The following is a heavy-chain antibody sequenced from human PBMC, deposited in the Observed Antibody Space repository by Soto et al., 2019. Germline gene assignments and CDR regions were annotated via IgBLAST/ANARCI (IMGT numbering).Heavy chain of an antibody. CDR1: GFTFSSYG. CDR2: ISYDGSNK. Sequence: QVQLVESGGSVVQPGRSLRLSCAASGFTFSSYGMHWVRQAPGKGLEWVAVISYDGSNKYYADSVKGRFTISRDNSKNTLYLQMNSLRAEDTAVYYCAKVGWGYWGQGTLVTVSS. J-gene: IGHJ4*02. CDR3: AKVGWGY. V-gene: IGHV3-30*18. D-gene: IGHD3-16*01.